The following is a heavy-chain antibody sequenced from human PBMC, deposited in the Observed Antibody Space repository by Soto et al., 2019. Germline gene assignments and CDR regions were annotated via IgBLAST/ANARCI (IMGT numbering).Heavy chain of an antibody. CDR2: ISSSGSTI. J-gene: IGHJ6*02. CDR3: ARRKQWLGDYYGMDV. Sequence: EVQLVESGGGLVQPGGSLRLSCAASGFTFSSYEMNWVRQAPGKGLEWVSYISSSGSTIYYADSVKGRFTISRDNAKNSLYLQMNSLRAEDTAVYYCARRKQWLGDYYGMDVWGQGTTVTVSS. D-gene: IGHD6-19*01. CDR1: GFTFSSYE. V-gene: IGHV3-48*03.